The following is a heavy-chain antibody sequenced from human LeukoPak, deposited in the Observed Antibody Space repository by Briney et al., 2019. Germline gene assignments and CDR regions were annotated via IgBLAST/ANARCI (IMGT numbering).Heavy chain of an antibody. CDR3: AREPSRRKVI. CDR2: IYSGGST. CDR1: GFTVSSNY. J-gene: IGHJ3*02. V-gene: IGHV3-66*01. D-gene: IGHD1-14*01. Sequence: GGSLRLSCAASGFTVSSNYMIWVRQAPGKGLEWGSVIYSGGSTYYEDSVKGRFTISRDNSKNTLYLQMNSLRAEDTAVYYCAREPSRRKVIWGQGTMVTVSS.